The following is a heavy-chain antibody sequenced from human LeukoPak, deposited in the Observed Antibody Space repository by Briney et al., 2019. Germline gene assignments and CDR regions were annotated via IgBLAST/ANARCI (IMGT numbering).Heavy chain of an antibody. V-gene: IGHV1-46*01. CDR3: ARLRITIFGVVTAPQY. D-gene: IGHD3-3*01. J-gene: IGHJ4*02. Sequence: ASVKVSCKASGYTFTSYYMHWVRQAPGQGLEWMGIINPSGGSTSYAQKFQGRVTMTRDTSTSTVYMELSSLRSEDTAVYYCARLRITIFGVVTAPQYWGQGTLVTVSS. CDR1: GYTFTSYY. CDR2: INPSGGST.